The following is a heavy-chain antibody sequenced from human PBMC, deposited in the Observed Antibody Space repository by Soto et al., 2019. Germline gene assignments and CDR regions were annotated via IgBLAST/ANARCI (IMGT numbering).Heavy chain of an antibody. V-gene: IGHV3-15*01. J-gene: IGHJ4*02. CDR3: TTVDVLLWFGEFRDY. CDR2: IKSKTDGGTT. Sequence: EVQLVESGGGLVKPGGSLRLSCAASGFTFSNAWMSWVRQAPGKGLEWVGRIKSKTDGGTTDYAAPVKGRFTISRDDSKNTLYLQMNSLKTEDTAVYYCTTVDVLLWFGEFRDYWGQGTLVTVSS. D-gene: IGHD3-10*01. CDR1: GFTFSNAW.